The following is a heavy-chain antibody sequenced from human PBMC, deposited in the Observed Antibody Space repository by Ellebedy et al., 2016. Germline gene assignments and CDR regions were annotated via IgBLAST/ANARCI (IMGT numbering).Heavy chain of an antibody. CDR1: GFTFSDYS. V-gene: IGHV3-21*01. D-gene: IGHD2-2*01. CDR3: ARGDIVLVPAADFDS. J-gene: IGHJ4*02. CDR2: ISSGGTYI. Sequence: GGSLRLSXAASGFTFSDYSVHWVRQAPGKGLEWVSVISSGGTYIYYADSVKGRFTISRDNAKKSVSLQMSSLRAEDTAVYHCARGDIVLVPAADFDSWGQGTLVTVSS.